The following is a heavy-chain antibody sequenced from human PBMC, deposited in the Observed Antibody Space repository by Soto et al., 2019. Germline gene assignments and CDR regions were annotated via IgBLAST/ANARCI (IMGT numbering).Heavy chain of an antibody. V-gene: IGHV4-4*02. CDR3: ARSRPYGGYDRYFFDC. CDR1: SGSISSHNW. D-gene: IGHD5-12*01. CDR2: IFHSGNT. Sequence: NPSETLSLTCAVSSGSISSHNWWSWVRQPPGKGLEWIGEIFHSGNTNYNPSLKSRVTISVDKSKNQFSLKLTSVTAADTAVYYCARSRPYGGYDRYFFDCWGQGALVTVSS. J-gene: IGHJ4*02.